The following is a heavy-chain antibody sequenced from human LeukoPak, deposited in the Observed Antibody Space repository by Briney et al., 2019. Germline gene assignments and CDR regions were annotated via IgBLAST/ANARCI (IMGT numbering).Heavy chain of an antibody. Sequence: GRSLLLSCAASGFTFSSYGMHWVRQAPGKGLEWVAVISYDGSNKYYADSVKGRFTISRDNSKNTLYLQMNSLRAEDTAVYYCAKDRRYYGSGSYMDYWGQGTLVTVSS. D-gene: IGHD3-10*01. CDR2: ISYDGSNK. CDR1: GFTFSSYG. CDR3: AKDRRYYGSGSYMDY. V-gene: IGHV3-30*18. J-gene: IGHJ4*02.